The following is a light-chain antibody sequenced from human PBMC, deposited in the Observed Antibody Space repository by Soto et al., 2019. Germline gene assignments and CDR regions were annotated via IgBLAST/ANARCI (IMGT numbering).Light chain of an antibody. V-gene: IGKV3-20*01. Sequence: EIVLTQSPGTLSLSPGERATLSCRASQSVSRTYLAWYQQTPGQAPRLLIYGASNRATGVPDRFSGSGSGTDFTLTISGLEPEDFAVYYCQQYDISPFTFGQGTRLEIK. CDR1: QSVSRTY. CDR2: GAS. J-gene: IGKJ5*01. CDR3: QQYDISPFT.